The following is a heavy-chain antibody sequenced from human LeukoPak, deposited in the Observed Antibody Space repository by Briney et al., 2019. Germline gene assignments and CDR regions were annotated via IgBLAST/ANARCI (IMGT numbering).Heavy chain of an antibody. D-gene: IGHD4-23*01. CDR3: ARGWLAESTVVTPYNY. CDR2: IIPLFGTA. J-gene: IGHJ4*02. CDR1: GGTFSNYA. V-gene: IGHV1-69*13. Sequence: SVKVSCKASGGTFSNYAINWVRQAPGQGLEWMGGIIPLFGTANYAQKFQGRVTITAVESMSTAYMELSSLRSVDTAVYYCARGWLAESTVVTPYNYWGQGTLVTVSS.